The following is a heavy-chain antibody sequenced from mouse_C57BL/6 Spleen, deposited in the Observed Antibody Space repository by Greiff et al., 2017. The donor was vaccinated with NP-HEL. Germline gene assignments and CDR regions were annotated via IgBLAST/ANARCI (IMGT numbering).Heavy chain of an antibody. CDR2: ISYDGSN. CDR1: GYSITSGYY. Sequence: EVQLQQSGPGLVKPSQSLSLTCSVTGYSITSGYYWNWIRQFPGNKLEWMGYISYDGSNNYHPSLKNRISITRDTSKNQFFLKLNSVTTEDTATYYCARTYSNYAWFAYWGQGTRVTVSA. J-gene: IGHJ3*01. V-gene: IGHV3-6*01. D-gene: IGHD2-5*01. CDR3: ARTYSNYAWFAY.